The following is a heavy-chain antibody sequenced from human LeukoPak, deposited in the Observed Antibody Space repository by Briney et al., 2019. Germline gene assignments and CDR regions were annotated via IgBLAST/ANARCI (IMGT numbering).Heavy chain of an antibody. CDR2: IIPILGIA. CDR3: ARDPPGVIGYYYGMDV. Sequence: SVKVSCKASGGTFSSYAISWVRQAPGQGLEWMGRIIPILGIANYAQKVQGRVTITADKSTSTAYMELSSLRSEDTAVYYCARDPPGVIGYYYGMDVWGQGTTVTVSS. J-gene: IGHJ6*02. CDR1: GGTFSSYA. D-gene: IGHD3-16*02. V-gene: IGHV1-69*04.